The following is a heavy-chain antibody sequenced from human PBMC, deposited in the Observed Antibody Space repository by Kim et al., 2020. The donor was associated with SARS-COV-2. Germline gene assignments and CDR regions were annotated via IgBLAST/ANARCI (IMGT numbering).Heavy chain of an antibody. V-gene: IGHV3-7*01. J-gene: IGHJ4*02. D-gene: IGHD3-3*01. CDR3: ARELEY. Sequence: QVGSEKYKVDSVKGRFTISRDNAKNSLYLQMNSLRAEDTAVYYCARELEYWGQGTLVTVSS. CDR2: QVGSEK.